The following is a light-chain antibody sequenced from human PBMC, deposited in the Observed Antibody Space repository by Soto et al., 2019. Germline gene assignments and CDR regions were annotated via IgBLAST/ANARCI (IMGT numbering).Light chain of an antibody. J-gene: IGKJ2*01. CDR2: SAS. CDR3: QQGHSTPYT. Sequence: DIQMTQSPYSLSSSVGDSVTITCRACQNIRTHLNWYQQKPGRAPKLIIHSASALPSGVPARFSGSGSGTEFTLTMSGLQPEDFATYYCQQGHSTPYTFGQGTKVDIK. CDR1: QNIRTH. V-gene: IGKV1-39*01.